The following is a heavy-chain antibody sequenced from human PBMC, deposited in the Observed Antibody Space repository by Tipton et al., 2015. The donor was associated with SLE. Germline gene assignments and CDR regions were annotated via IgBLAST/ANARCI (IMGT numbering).Heavy chain of an antibody. V-gene: IGHV3-30-3*01. Sequence: SLRLSCAASGFTFSSYAMHWVRQAPGKGLEWVAVISYDGSNKYYADSVKGRFTISRDNSKNTLYLQMNSLRAEDTAVYYCARDPGGYYGSGSYDRPGPFDPWGQGTLVTVSS. CDR1: GFTFSSYA. J-gene: IGHJ5*02. CDR3: ARDPGGYYGSGSYDRPGPFDP. D-gene: IGHD3-10*01. CDR2: ISYDGSNK.